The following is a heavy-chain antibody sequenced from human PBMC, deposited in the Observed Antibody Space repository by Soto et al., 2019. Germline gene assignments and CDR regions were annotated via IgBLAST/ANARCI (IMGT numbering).Heavy chain of an antibody. CDR1: GGSISSISYY. CDR3: SIRLSRNPRYYFDF. J-gene: IGHJ4*01. CDR2: IFYSGST. D-gene: IGHD3-3*01. V-gene: IGHV4-39*07. Sequence: PSETLSLTCTVSGGSISSISYYWGWIRQPPGKGLEWIGSIFYSGSTNYNPSLKSRVTISVDTPNNQFSLKLSSVTAADTAVYFFSIRLSRNPRYYFDFWSQVTPVTGSS.